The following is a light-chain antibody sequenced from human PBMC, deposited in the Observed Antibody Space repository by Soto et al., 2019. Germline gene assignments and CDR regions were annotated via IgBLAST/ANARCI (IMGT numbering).Light chain of an antibody. V-gene: IGLV2-23*02. CDR2: EVN. J-gene: IGLJ3*02. CDR3: CTYIGNDAWV. CDR1: SSDVGTYNL. Sequence: QSALTQPASVSGSPGQSITISCTGTSSDVGTYNLVSWYQQHPGTVPKLLIYEVNNRPSGVSNRFSGSKSGNTASLTISGFLAADGADYSCCTYIGNDAWVFGGGTKLPVL.